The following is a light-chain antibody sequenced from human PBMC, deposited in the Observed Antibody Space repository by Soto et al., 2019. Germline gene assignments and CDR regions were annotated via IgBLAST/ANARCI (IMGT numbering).Light chain of an antibody. CDR3: QQYSNWPFT. V-gene: IGKV3-15*01. Sequence: EIVMTQSPATLSVSPGARATLSFRASPSVNSNLAWYQQKPGQAPRLLIYHASARAIGIPARFSGSGSGTEFTLTISSLQSEDFAVYYCQQYSNWPFTFGPGTKVDIK. CDR2: HAS. J-gene: IGKJ3*01. CDR1: PSVNSN.